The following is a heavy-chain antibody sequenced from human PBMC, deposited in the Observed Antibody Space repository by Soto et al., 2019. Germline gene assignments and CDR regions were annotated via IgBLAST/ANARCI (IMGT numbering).Heavy chain of an antibody. CDR1: GFTFSSYA. D-gene: IGHD3-10*01. Sequence: QVQLVESGGGVVQPGRSLRLSCAASGFTFSSYAMHWVRQAPGKGLEWVAVISYDGSNKYYADSVKGRFTISRDNSKNTVYLQMNSLRAEDTAVYYCARVGEGREMAPPDHYCQHWGQGTLVTVSS. J-gene: IGHJ1*01. V-gene: IGHV3-30-3*01. CDR3: ARVGEGREMAPPDHYCQH. CDR2: ISYDGSNK.